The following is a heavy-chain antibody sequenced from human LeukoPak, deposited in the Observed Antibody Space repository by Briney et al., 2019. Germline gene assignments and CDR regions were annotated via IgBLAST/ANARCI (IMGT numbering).Heavy chain of an antibody. Sequence: PSETLSLSRTVSGGSISSYYWSWIRQPPGKGLEWIGYIYYSGSTNYNPSLKSRVTISVDASKNQFSLKLSSVTAADTAVYYCAREPSPDYYGSGSYSEGWFDPWGQGTLVTVSS. CDR1: GGSISSYY. J-gene: IGHJ5*02. CDR2: IYYSGST. D-gene: IGHD3-10*01. CDR3: AREPSPDYYGSGSYSEGWFDP. V-gene: IGHV4-59*01.